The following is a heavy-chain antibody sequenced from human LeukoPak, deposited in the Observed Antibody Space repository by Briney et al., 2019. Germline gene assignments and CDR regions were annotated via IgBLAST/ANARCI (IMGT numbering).Heavy chain of an antibody. J-gene: IGHJ4*02. V-gene: IGHV1-46*01. CDR2: INPSGGST. D-gene: IGHD4-17*01. CDR1: GYTFTGYY. Sequence: ASVKVSCKASGYTFTGYYMHWVRQAPGQGLEWMGIINPSGGSTSYAQKFQGRVTMTRDTSTSTVYMELSSLRSEDTAVYYCASSVTTTYYFDYWGQGTLVTVSS. CDR3: ASSVTTTYYFDY.